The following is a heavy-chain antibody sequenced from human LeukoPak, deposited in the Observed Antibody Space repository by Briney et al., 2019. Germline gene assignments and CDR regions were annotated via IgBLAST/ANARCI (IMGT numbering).Heavy chain of an antibody. J-gene: IGHJ4*02. CDR1: GGSISSYY. CDR3: ARGVEDSSSSYDY. Sequence: PSETLSLTSTVSGGSISSYYWSWIRQPPGKGLEWIGYIYYSGSTNYNPSLKSRVTISVDTSKNQFSLKLSSVTAADTAVYYCARGVEDSSSSYDYWGQGTLVTVSS. D-gene: IGHD6-6*01. CDR2: IYYSGST. V-gene: IGHV4-59*12.